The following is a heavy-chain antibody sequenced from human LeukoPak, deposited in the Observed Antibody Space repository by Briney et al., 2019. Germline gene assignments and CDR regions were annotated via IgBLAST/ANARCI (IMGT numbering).Heavy chain of an antibody. CDR3: AKALYCSGGSCSPPNYYYYMDV. CDR1: GFTFSGFA. D-gene: IGHD2-15*01. CDR2: ISGSGGST. Sequence: GGSLRLSCAASGFTFSGFAMSWIRQAPGKGLEWVSAISGSGGSTYYADSVKGRFTISRDNSKNTLYLQMNSLRAEDTAVYYCAKALYCSGGSCSPPNYYYYMDVWGKGTTVTVSS. J-gene: IGHJ6*03. V-gene: IGHV3-23*01.